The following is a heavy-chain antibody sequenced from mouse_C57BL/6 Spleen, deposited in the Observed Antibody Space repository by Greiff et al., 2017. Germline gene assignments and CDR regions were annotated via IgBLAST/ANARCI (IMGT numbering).Heavy chain of an antibody. J-gene: IGHJ3*01. CDR2: IDPNSGGT. CDR3: ARLAGCYYDYDEFAY. V-gene: IGHV1-72*01. CDR1: GYTFTSYW. D-gene: IGHD2-4*01. Sequence: QVQLQQPGAELVKPGASVKLSCKASGYTFTSYWMHWVKQRPGRGLEWIGRIDPNSGGTKYNEKFKSKATLTVDKSSSTAYLQLSSLTSEDSAVYYCARLAGCYYDYDEFAYWGQGTLVTVSA.